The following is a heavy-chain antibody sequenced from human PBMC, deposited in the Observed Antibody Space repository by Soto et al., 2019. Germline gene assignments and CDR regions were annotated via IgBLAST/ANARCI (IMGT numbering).Heavy chain of an antibody. CDR1: GFTFSSYD. CDR3: AIVATSSRWYSPKYYYYGMDV. Sequence: QVQLVESGGGLVQPGRSLRLSCAASGFTFSSYDMHWVRQAPGKGLEWVAVIWYDGSNKYYADSVKGRFTISRDKSKNTLYLPMNRLRAEDTAVYYCAIVATSSRWYSPKYYYYGMDVWGQGTTVTVSS. V-gene: IGHV3-33*01. D-gene: IGHD6-13*01. J-gene: IGHJ6*02. CDR2: IWYDGSNK.